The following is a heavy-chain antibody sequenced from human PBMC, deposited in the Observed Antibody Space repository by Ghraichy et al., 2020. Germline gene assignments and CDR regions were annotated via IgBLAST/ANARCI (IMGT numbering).Heavy chain of an antibody. CDR3: ARDLSYMGGATTGYYYGMDV. CDR2: IIPILGIA. D-gene: IGHD1-26*01. Sequence: SVKVSCKASGGTFSSYTISWVRQAPGQGLEWMGRIIPILGIANYAQKFQGRVTITADKSTSTAYMELSSLRSEDTAVYYCARDLSYMGGATTGYYYGMDVWGQGTTVTVSS. CDR1: GGTFSSYT. V-gene: IGHV1-69*04. J-gene: IGHJ6*02.